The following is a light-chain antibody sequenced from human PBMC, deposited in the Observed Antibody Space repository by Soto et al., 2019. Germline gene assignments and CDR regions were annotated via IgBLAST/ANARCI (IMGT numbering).Light chain of an antibody. J-gene: IGKJ1*01. Sequence: IQMTQSPSTLSASVGDRVTITCRASENIRSWLAWYQQKPGKAPKMLIYDASSLKSGVPSRFSGSASGTDFTLTITNLQPEDFATYYCQQSYSTPQTFGQGTKVDI. V-gene: IGKV1-39*01. CDR3: QQSYSTPQT. CDR2: DAS. CDR1: ENIRSW.